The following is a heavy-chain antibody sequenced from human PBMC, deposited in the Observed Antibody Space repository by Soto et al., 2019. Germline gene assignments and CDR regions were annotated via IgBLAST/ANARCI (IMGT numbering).Heavy chain of an antibody. V-gene: IGHV3-23*01. CDR3: AKDQRDCGSGGSCYVYFDY. CDR1: GFTFSSYA. Sequence: GGSLRLSCAASGFTFSSYAMSWVRQAPGKGLEWVSAISGSGGSTYYADSVKGRFTISRDNSKNTLYLQMNSLRAEDTAVYYCAKDQRDCGSGGSCYVYFDYWGQGTLVTVSS. CDR2: ISGSGGST. D-gene: IGHD2-15*01. J-gene: IGHJ4*02.